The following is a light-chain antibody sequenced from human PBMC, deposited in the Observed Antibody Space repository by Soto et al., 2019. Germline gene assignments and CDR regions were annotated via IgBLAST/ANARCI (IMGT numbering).Light chain of an antibody. CDR3: QVYGSSPPGT. CDR1: RSISRY. Sequence: EIVMTPSPDTLSVSPVDGAPLSFIAIRSISRYLAWYQQTPGQAPRLLMYDASSRATGIPDRFSGGGSGTDFTLTISRLEPEDFAVYYCQVYGSSPPGTVGQGTKVEIK. J-gene: IGKJ1*01. V-gene: IGKV3-20*01. CDR2: DAS.